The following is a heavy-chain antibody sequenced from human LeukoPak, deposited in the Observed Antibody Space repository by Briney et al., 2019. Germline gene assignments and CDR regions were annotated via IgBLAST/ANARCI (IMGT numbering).Heavy chain of an antibody. Sequence: SETVSLTCAVYGGSFNGYYWSWIRQPPGKGLDWIGEINHSGSTNYNPSLKSRVTISLGTSNNQFSLKLSSVTAADTAVYYCARAPYLSGGSWGQGTMVTVSS. CDR2: INHSGST. V-gene: IGHV4-34*01. CDR1: GGSFNGYY. J-gene: IGHJ3*01. CDR3: ARAPYLSGGS. D-gene: IGHD2-15*01.